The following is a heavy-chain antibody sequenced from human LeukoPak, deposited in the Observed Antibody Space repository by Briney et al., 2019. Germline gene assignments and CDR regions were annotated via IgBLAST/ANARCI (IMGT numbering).Heavy chain of an antibody. Sequence: GESLQISCKGSGYSFTDYWIGWVRQMPGKGLEWMGIIYPDDSDTRYSSSSQGQVTISADKSINTSYLQWSSLKASDTAMYYCARQGDYGSGKNYFDCWGQGTLVTVSA. V-gene: IGHV5-51*01. CDR2: IYPDDSDT. J-gene: IGHJ4*02. CDR1: GYSFTDYW. D-gene: IGHD3-16*01. CDR3: ARQGDYGSGKNYFDC.